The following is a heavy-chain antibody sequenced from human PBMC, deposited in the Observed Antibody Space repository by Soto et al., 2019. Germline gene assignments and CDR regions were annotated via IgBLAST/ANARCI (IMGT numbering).Heavy chain of an antibody. J-gene: IGHJ6*03. D-gene: IGHD2-15*01. V-gene: IGHV3-23*01. CDR2: ISGSGGST. CDR3: AKDLVVVVVAATHSARPRDYYMDV. CDR1: GFTFSSYA. Sequence: GGSLRLSCAASGFTFSSYAMSWVRQAPGKGLEWVSAISGSGGSTYYADSVKGRFTISRDNSKNTLYLQMNSLRAEDTAVYYCAKDLVVVVVAATHSARPRDYYMDVWGKGTTVTVSS.